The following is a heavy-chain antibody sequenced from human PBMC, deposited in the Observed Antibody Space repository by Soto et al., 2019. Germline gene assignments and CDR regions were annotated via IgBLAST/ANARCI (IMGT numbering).Heavy chain of an antibody. Sequence: TLSLTCTVSGGSISSGGYYWSLIRQHPGKGLEWIGYIYYSGCTYYSAALKSRVTISVDTSKNQFSLKLSSVTAADTAVYYCARDRIVPKSYYYYYGIDVWGQGTTVTVSS. J-gene: IGHJ6*02. V-gene: IGHV4-31*03. CDR3: ARDRIVPKSYYYYYGIDV. D-gene: IGHD3-22*01. CDR2: IYYSGCT. CDR1: GGSISSGGYY.